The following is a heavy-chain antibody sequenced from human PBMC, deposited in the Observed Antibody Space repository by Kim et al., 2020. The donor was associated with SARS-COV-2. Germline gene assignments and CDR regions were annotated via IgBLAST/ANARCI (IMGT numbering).Heavy chain of an antibody. J-gene: IGHJ6*02. V-gene: IGHV3-23*01. CDR3: GKCILSDYVIDV. D-gene: IGHD3-9*01. Sequence: GGSLRLSCTVSGFTFTDYGMTWVRQAPGQGLEWVSTISGSGVSTYYADSVKGRFAISRDNSKDTVYLHMSNLRAADTATYYCGKCILSDYVIDVWGQGTTVAVSS. CDR1: GFTFTDYG. CDR2: ISGSGVST.